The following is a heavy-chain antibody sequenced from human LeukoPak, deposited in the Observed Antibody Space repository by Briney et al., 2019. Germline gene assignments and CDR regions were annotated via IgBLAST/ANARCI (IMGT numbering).Heavy chain of an antibody. V-gene: IGHV3-30*04. Sequence: WGSLRLSCAASGFTFNSYAMKWVRQAPGKGLEWLAVVLSDGSDQYYGDSVQGRFTVSRDNSKNTLYLQMDNLRFEDTAVYYCARVSKPGWFDYYYMDVWGNGTTVIVSS. J-gene: IGHJ6*03. CDR2: VLSDGSDQ. D-gene: IGHD3-10*01. CDR3: ARVSKPGWFDYYYMDV. CDR1: GFTFNSYA.